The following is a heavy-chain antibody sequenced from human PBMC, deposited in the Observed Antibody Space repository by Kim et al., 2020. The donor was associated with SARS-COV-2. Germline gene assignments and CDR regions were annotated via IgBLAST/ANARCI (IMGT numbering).Heavy chain of an antibody. V-gene: IGHV3-49*04. D-gene: IGHD3-10*01. Sequence: GGSLRLSCTASGFTFGDYAMSWVRQAPGKGLEWVGFIRSKAYGGTTEYAASVKGRFTISRDDSKSIAYLQMNSLKTEDTAVYYCTSRFGELYYYYGMDVWGQETTVTVSS. CDR1: GFTFGDYA. CDR2: IRSKAYGGTT. J-gene: IGHJ6*02. CDR3: TSRFGELYYYYGMDV.